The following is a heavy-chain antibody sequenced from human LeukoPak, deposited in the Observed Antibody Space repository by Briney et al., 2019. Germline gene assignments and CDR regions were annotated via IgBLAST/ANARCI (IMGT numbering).Heavy chain of an antibody. D-gene: IGHD3-22*01. CDR2: IYGSGST. CDR1: GGSIRSY. J-gene: IGHJ4*02. CDR3: ATPDSSGYYYLY. Sequence: SETLSLTCTVSGGSIRSYWSWIRQPAGKGLEWIGRIYGSGSTYYNPSLESRVTISVDTSKNQFSLKLSSVTAADTAVYYCATPDSSGYYYLYWGQGTLVTVSS. V-gene: IGHV4-59*05.